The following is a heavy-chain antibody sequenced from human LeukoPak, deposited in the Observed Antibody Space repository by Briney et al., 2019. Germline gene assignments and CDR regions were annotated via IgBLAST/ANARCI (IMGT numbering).Heavy chain of an antibody. CDR2: INQGGSEK. V-gene: IGHV3-7*03. Sequence: RGSLRLSCAGSGFTFSTYWMNRVRQTPEQGLEWMANINQGGSEKYYVDSVKGRFIISRDNARNSLYLQMNSLRADDTAVYYCARANYYDRSGYYSYYFDYWGQGTLVTVSS. CDR1: GFTFSTYW. D-gene: IGHD3-22*01. J-gene: IGHJ4*02. CDR3: ARANYYDRSGYYSYYFDY.